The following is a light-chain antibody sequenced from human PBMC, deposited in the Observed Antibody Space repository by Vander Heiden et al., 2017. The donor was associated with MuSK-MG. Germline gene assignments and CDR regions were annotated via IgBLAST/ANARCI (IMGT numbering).Light chain of an antibody. V-gene: IGKV1-39*01. CDR2: AAS. J-gene: IGKJ1*01. CDR3: QQSYSTLQT. CDR1: QSISSY. Sequence: NQMTQSPSSLSSSVGDRVTITCRASQSISSYLNWYQQKPGKAPKLLIYAASSLQSGVPSRFSGSGSGTDFTLTISSLQPEDFATYYCQQSYSTLQTFGQGTKVEIK.